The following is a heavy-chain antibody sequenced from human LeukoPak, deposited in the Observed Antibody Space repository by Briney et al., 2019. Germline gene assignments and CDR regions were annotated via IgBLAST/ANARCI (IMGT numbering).Heavy chain of an antibody. J-gene: IGHJ6*02. V-gene: IGHV3-48*04. CDR3: ARDRYYGLDV. CDR1: GFTFSSYT. Sequence: GRSLRLSCTASGFTFSSYTINWVRQAPGKGLEWVSYISSGGSTIYYADSVKGRFTISRDNARNSLYLQMNSLRAEDTAVYYCARDRYYGLDVWGQGTTVTVSS. CDR2: ISSGGSTI.